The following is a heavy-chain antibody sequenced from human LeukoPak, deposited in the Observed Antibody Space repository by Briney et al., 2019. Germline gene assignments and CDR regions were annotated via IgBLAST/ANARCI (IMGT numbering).Heavy chain of an antibody. CDR3: SRGLDSRKLGY. CDR1: GASFNSDDQY. J-gene: IGHJ4*02. D-gene: IGHD3-22*01. V-gene: IGHV4-31*03. CDR2: IHPSGML. Sequence: SETLSLTCTVSGASFNSDDQYWNWIRQSPGKGLEWIGSIHPSGMLYNNPSLESRVAMSRDTSKNQFSLNLNSVTAADTAVYFSSRGLDSRKLGYWGQGILVTVSS.